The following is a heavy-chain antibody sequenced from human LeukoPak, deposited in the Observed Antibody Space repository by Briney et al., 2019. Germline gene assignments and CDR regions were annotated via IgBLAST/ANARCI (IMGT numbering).Heavy chain of an antibody. Sequence: GRSLRLSCAASGFTFSSYAMHWVRQAPGKGLEWVAVISYDGSNKYYADSVKGRFTISRDNSKNTLYLQMNSLRAEDTAVYYCARLPLLWFGELFASPFVDVWGQGTTVTVSS. J-gene: IGHJ6*02. CDR3: ARLPLLWFGELFASPFVDV. V-gene: IGHV3-30-3*01. CDR1: GFTFSSYA. D-gene: IGHD3-10*01. CDR2: ISYDGSNK.